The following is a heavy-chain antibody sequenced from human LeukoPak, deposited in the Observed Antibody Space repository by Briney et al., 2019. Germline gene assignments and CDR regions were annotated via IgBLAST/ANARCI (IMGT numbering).Heavy chain of an antibody. CDR2: VIPIFGTA. J-gene: IGHJ6*03. CDR3: AKVAAPHYYMDV. D-gene: IGHD2-15*01. CDR1: GGTFSSYA. V-gene: IGHV1-69*06. Sequence: SVKVSCKASGGTFSSYAISWVRQAPGQGLEWMGGVIPIFGTANYAQKFQGRVTITADKSTSTAYMELSSLRSEDTAVYYCAKVAAPHYYMDVWGKGTTVTVSS.